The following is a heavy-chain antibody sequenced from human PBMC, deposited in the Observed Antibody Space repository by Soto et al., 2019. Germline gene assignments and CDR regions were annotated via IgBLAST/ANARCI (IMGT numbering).Heavy chain of an antibody. D-gene: IGHD6-13*01. CDR3: ARVPTWGSSWYGQMDV. CDR2: IIPIFGTA. CDR1: GGTFSSYA. J-gene: IGHJ6*02. Sequence: GASVKVSCKASGGTFSSYAISWVRQAPGQGLEWMGGIIPIFGTANYAQKFQGRVTITADESTSTAYMELSSLRSEDTAVYYCARVPTWGSSWYGQMDVWGQGTTVTVSS. V-gene: IGHV1-69*13.